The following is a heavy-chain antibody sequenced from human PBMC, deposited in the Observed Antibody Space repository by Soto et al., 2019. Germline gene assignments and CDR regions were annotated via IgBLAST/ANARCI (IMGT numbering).Heavy chain of an antibody. V-gene: IGHV3-30*03. CDR3: ALTSLSGTVETFDI. Sequence: QVQLVESGGGVVQPGRSLRLSCAASGFTFTTYAMHWLRQAPGKGLEWVAVILSDGIRKYQVDSVRGRFTISRVNSKKMVYLQMNSLGAEYTALYSCALTSLSGTVETFDIWGQGTMVTVSA. CDR2: ILSDGIRK. CDR1: GFTFTTYA. J-gene: IGHJ3*02. D-gene: IGHD3-10*01.